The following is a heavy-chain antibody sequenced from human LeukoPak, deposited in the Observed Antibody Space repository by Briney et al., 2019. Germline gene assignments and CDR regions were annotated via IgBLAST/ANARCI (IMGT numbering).Heavy chain of an antibody. J-gene: IGHJ4*02. V-gene: IGHV1-2*02. CDR1: GYTFTGYY. CDR2: INPNSGGT. Sequence: ASVKVSCKASGYTFTGYYIHWVRQAPGQGLECVGWINPNSGGTNYAQKFQGRVTMTRDTSISTAYMELSRLRSDDTAVYYCARARNYYDSREEYFDYWGQGTLVTVSS. CDR3: ARARNYYDSREEYFDY. D-gene: IGHD3-22*01.